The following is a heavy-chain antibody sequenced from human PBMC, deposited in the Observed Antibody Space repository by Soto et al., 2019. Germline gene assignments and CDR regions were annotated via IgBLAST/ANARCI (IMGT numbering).Heavy chain of an antibody. J-gene: IGHJ5*02. V-gene: IGHV4-4*07. D-gene: IGHD6-19*01. CDR2: ISTSGTT. CDR3: AREAGPDRWFDP. Sequence: PSETLSLTCTVSGASISSYFWTWIRQPAGKGLDRIGRISTSGTTNYNPSLKSRVTMSVDTSKNHFSLNLSSVTAADTAVYYCAREAGPDRWFDPWGQGALVTVSS. CDR1: GASISSYF.